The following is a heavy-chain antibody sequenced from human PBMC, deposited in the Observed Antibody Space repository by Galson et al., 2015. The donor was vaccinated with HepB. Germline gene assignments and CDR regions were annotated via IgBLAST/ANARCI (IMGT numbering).Heavy chain of an antibody. V-gene: IGHV1-69*13. D-gene: IGHD2-8*01. CDR2: IIAIFGTA. CDR1: GGTFSSYA. CDR3: ASLYGRDYSYGMDV. J-gene: IGHJ6*02. Sequence: SVKVSCKASGGTFSSYAISWVRQAPGQGLEWMGGIIAIFGTANYAQKFQGRVTITADESTSTAYMGLSSLRSEDTAVYYCASLYGRDYSYGMDVWGQGTTVTVSS.